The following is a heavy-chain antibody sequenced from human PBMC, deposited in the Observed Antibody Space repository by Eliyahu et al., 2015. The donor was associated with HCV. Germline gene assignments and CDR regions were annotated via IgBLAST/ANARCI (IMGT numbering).Heavy chain of an antibody. V-gene: IGHV3-11*01. Sequence: QVQLVESGGGLVKPGGSLRLSCAASGFTFSDXXLSWIRQAPGKGLEWVSYISSSGSTIYYADSVKGRFTISRDNAKNSLYLQMNSLRAEDTAVYYCARSGITGTTALGYYGMDVWGQGTTVTVSS. D-gene: IGHD1-20*01. CDR2: ISSSGSTI. CDR1: GFTFSDXX. CDR3: ARSGITGTTALGYYGMDV. J-gene: IGHJ6*02.